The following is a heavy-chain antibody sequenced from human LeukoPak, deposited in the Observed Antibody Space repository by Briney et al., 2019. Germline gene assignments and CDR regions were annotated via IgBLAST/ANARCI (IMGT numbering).Heavy chain of an antibody. D-gene: IGHD6-13*01. CDR2: ISSSSSYI. Sequence: GGSLRLSCAASGFTFNNYAMSWVRQAPGKGLEWVSSISSSSSYIYYADSVKGRFTISRDNAKNSLYLQMNSLRAEDTAVYYCARLGIITAAGSNDYWGQGTLVTVSS. V-gene: IGHV3-21*04. CDR3: ARLGIITAAGSNDY. J-gene: IGHJ4*02. CDR1: GFTFNNYA.